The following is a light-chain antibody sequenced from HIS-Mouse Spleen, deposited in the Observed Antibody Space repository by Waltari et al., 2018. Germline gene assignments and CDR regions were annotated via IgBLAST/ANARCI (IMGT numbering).Light chain of an antibody. CDR1: QCVSSSY. J-gene: IGKJ1*01. CDR2: GAS. V-gene: IGKV3-20*01. Sequence: EIVLTQSPGTLSLSPGERATLSCRASQCVSSSYLAWYQQKPGQAPRLIIYGASSRATGIPDRFSGSGSGTDFTLTISRLEPEDFAVYYCQQYGSSPWTFGQGTKVEIK. CDR3: QQYGSSPWT.